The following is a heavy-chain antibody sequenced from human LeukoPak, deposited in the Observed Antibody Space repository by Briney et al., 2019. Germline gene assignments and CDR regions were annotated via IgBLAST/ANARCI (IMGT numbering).Heavy chain of an antibody. CDR3: AKDGYCSGGSCWSFDY. D-gene: IGHD2-15*01. J-gene: IGHJ4*02. CDR2: ISYDGSNK. Sequence: GGSLRLSCAASGFTFSSYEMNWVRQAPGKGLEWVAVISYDGSNKYYADSVKGRFTISRDNSKNTLYLQMNSLRAEDTAVYYCAKDGYCSGGSCWSFDYWGQGTLVTVSS. V-gene: IGHV3-30*18. CDR1: GFTFSSYE.